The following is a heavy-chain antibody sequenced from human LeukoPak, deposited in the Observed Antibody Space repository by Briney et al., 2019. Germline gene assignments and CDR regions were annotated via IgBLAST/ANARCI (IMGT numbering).Heavy chain of an antibody. Sequence: SETLSLTCSVSGGSITSYYWSWIRQPPGKGLEWIRYIYYNGSTKYSPSLKSRVTISVDTSENQFFLKLRSVTAADTAVYYCARRGGLYCSGGRCYHYYFDYWGQGTLVTVSS. CDR1: GGSITSYY. CDR2: IYYNGST. CDR3: ARRGGLYCSGGRCYHYYFDY. D-gene: IGHD2-15*01. J-gene: IGHJ4*02. V-gene: IGHV4-59*08.